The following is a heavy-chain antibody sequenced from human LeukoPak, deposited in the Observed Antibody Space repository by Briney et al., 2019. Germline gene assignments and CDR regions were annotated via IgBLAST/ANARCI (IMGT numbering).Heavy chain of an antibody. D-gene: IGHD3-16*02. CDR3: ARDRCDYVWGSYRYDAFDI. V-gene: IGHV3-74*01. CDR2: INSDGSST. J-gene: IGHJ3*02. Sequence: GGSLRLSCAASGFTFSSYWMHWARQAPGNGLVWVSRINSDGSSTSYADSVKGRFTISRDNAKNTLYLQMNSLRAEDTAVYYCARDRCDYVWGSYRYDAFDIWGQGTMVTVSS. CDR1: GFTFSSYW.